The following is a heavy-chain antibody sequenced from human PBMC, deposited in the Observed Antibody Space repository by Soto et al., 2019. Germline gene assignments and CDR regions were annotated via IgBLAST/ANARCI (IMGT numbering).Heavy chain of an antibody. CDR3: ARLIVATGPDS. V-gene: IGHV4-39*01. CDR1: GGSIGSSSYY. Sequence: SETLSLTCSVSGGSIGSSSYYFGWIRQPPGKGLEWIGSLYYTGTTYYNSSLKSRVTISADKSQNQFSLRLSSVTAADTAVYFCARLIVATGPDSWGQRTLVTASS. J-gene: IGHJ4*02. CDR2: LYYTGTT. D-gene: IGHD6-13*01.